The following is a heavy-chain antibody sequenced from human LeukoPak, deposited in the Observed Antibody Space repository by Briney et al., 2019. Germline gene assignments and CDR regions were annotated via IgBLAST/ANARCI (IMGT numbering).Heavy chain of an antibody. Sequence: ASVKVSCKASGYTFTSYGISWVRQAPGQGLEWMGWISAYNGNTNYAQKLQGRVTITTDESTSTAYMELSSLRSEDTAVYYCARGDGYNSNWFDPWGQGTLVTVSS. V-gene: IGHV1-18*01. D-gene: IGHD5-24*01. CDR2: ISAYNGNT. J-gene: IGHJ5*02. CDR1: GYTFTSYG. CDR3: ARGDGYNSNWFDP.